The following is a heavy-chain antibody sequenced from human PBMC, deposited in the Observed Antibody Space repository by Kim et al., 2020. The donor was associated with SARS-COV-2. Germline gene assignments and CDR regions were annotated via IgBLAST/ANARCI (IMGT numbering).Heavy chain of an antibody. D-gene: IGHD3-10*01. J-gene: IGHJ4*02. V-gene: IGHV4-59*13. CDR2: FSDSATTRGDT. CDR3: VIGRGWLPDF. Sequence: SETLSLTCTVSGDSFSGFYCNWIRQPPGKGMQWIGLFSDSATTRGDTKYNPALRSRVSVSLDASKNHFSLNLSSVTPADTAIYYCVIGRGWLPDFWGPGT. CDR1: GDSFSGFY.